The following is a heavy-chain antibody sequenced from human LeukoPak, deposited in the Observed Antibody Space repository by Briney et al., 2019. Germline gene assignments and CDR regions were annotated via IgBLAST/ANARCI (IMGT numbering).Heavy chain of an antibody. D-gene: IGHD7-27*01. V-gene: IGHV3-74*01. J-gene: IGHJ4*02. Sequence: GGSLRLSCVVSGFSLNIFWIDWVRQVPGKGLVWVSGISYDGSWTGYADSVQGRFIISRDTAQNTVYLQMNSLRVDDTAVYFCARGNWGPDYWGQGTLVTVSS. CDR3: ARGNWGPDY. CDR1: GFSLNIFW. CDR2: ISYDGSWT.